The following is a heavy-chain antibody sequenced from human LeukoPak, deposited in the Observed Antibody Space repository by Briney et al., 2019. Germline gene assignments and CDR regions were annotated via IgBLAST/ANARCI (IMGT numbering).Heavy chain of an antibody. CDR3: ARDVGYYYYYMDV. J-gene: IGHJ6*03. D-gene: IGHD3-16*01. V-gene: IGHV3-66*01. CDR2: IYSGGST. Sequence: GGSLRLSCAASGFTVSSNYMSWVRQAPGKGLEWVSVIYSGGSTYYADSVKGRFTISRDNSKNTLYLQMNSLRAEDTAVYYCARDVGYYYYYMDVWGKGTTATISS. CDR1: GFTVSSNY.